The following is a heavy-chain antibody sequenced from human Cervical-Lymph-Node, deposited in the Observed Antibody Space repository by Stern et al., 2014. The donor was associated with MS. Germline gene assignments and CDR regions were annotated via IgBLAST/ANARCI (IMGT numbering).Heavy chain of an antibody. CDR1: GGTFSGYA. Sequence: QVQLVQSGAEVKKPGSSVKVSCKASGGTFSGYAFRWVRQAPGQGLEWMGRIIPIICMTNYAQRFQGRVTITAEKSTTTAYMELSGLRFDDTAVYYCATPPVETTSFDYWGQGTLVTVSS. CDR3: ATPPVETTSFDY. D-gene: IGHD1-7*01. J-gene: IGHJ4*02. V-gene: IGHV1-69*09. CDR2: IIPIICMT.